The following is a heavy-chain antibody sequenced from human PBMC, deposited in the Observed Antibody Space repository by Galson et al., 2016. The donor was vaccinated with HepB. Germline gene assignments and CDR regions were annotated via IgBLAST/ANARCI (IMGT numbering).Heavy chain of an antibody. J-gene: IGHJ4*02. CDR1: GFTVSNDF. CDR3: ASSGYSGS. D-gene: IGHD6-13*01. V-gene: IGHV3-53*01. Sequence: SLRLPCAASGFTVSNDFMTWVRQGTGKGLEWVSLIYSGGNTHYADSVKGRFTTSTDNAKNTLYLQMNNLRAEDTAVDYCASSGYSGSWGQGTLVTVSS. CDR2: IYSGGNT.